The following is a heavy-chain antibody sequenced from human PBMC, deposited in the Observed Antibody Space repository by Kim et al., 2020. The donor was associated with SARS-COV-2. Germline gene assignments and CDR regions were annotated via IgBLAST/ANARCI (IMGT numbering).Heavy chain of an antibody. J-gene: IGHJ5*02. Sequence: GESLQISCKGSGYSFTSYWISWVRQMPGKGLEWMGRIDPSDSYTNYSPSFQGHVTISADKSISTAYLQWSSLKASDTAMYYCARHTFAAPDIVVVPADSWFDPWGQGTLVTVSS. CDR2: IDPSDSYT. V-gene: IGHV5-10-1*01. CDR1: GYSFTSYW. D-gene: IGHD2-2*01. CDR3: ARHTFAAPDIVVVPADSWFDP.